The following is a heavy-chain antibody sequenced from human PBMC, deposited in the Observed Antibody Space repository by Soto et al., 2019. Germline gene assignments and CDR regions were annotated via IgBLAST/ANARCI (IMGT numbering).Heavy chain of an antibody. V-gene: IGHV3-23*01. Sequence: SLRVSCTASGFSFSSYALSWVRQAPGKGLEWVSTISGSDGKTYYADSVKGRFSISRDTSKTTLYLEMTSLRVEDTAVYYCARWSFLDYWGQGTRVTVSS. CDR1: GFSFSSYA. CDR2: ISGSDGKT. CDR3: ARWSFLDY. J-gene: IGHJ4*02. D-gene: IGHD1-26*01.